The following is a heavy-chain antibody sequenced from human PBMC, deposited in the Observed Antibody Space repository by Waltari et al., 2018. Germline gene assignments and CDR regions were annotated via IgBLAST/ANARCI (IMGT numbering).Heavy chain of an antibody. D-gene: IGHD3-3*01. CDR2: IYHSGST. Sequence: QVQLQESGPGLVKPSETLSLTCAVSGYSISSGYYWGWIRQPPGKGLEWIGSIYHSGSTYYNPALKSRVTISVDTSKNQFSLKLSSVTAADTAVYYCARDETGFWSGPPLDYWGQGTLVTVSS. V-gene: IGHV4-38-2*02. CDR3: ARDETGFWSGPPLDY. J-gene: IGHJ4*02. CDR1: GYSISSGYY.